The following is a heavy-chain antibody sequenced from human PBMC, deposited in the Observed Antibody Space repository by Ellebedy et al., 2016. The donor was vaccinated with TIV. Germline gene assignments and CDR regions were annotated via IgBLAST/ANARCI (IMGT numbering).Heavy chain of an antibody. V-gene: IGHV3-64*02. J-gene: IGHJ4*02. D-gene: IGHD2-21*01. CDR1: GFTFSSYT. CDR2: ISSNGAIT. CDR3: AGDRQLWYFEY. Sequence: GGSLRLSXAASGFTFSSYTMHWVRQAPGKGLEYVSAISSNGAITYYADSVKGRFTISRDNSKNTLYLQMGSLRAEDTAVYFCAGDRQLWYFEYWGQGTLVTVSS.